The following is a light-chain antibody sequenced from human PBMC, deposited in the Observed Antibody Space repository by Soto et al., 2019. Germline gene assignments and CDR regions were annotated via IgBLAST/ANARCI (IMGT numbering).Light chain of an antibody. J-gene: IGLJ1*01. V-gene: IGLV2-14*01. Sequence: QSVLTQPASVSGSPGQSITISCTGTSSDVGGYNYVSWYQQHPGTAPKLMIYDISNRPSGVSNRFSGSKSGNTASLTFSGLQAEDEADYYCSSYTSSSTYVFGTGTKVTVL. CDR1: SSDVGGYNY. CDR3: SSYTSSSTYV. CDR2: DIS.